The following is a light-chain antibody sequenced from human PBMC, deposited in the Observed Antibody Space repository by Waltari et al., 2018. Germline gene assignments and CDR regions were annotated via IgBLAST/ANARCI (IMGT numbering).Light chain of an antibody. CDR3: QTGGHGTWV. V-gene: IGLV4-69*01. CDR1: SGHSSNV. J-gene: IGLJ3*02. Sequence: QLVLTQSPSASASLGASVKLTCTLSSGHSSNVIAWLQQQPEKGPRYLMKVNSYGSHSKGDKIPVRFSGSSSGAEHFLTISSLQSEDEADYYCQTGGHGTWVFGGGTKLTVL. CDR2: VNSYGSH.